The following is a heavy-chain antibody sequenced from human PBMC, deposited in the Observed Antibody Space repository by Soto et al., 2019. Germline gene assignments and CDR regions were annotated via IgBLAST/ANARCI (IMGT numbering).Heavy chain of an antibody. CDR3: ARITIDYDFWSGPTSRNYYGMDV. CDR1: GFSLSTSGMC. Sequence: SGPTLVNPTQTLTLTCTFSGFSLSTSGMCVSWIRQPPGKALEWLARIDWDDDKYYSTSLKTRLTISKDTSKNQVVLTMTNMDPVDTATYYCARITIDYDFWSGPTSRNYYGMDVWGQGT. CDR2: IDWDDDK. V-gene: IGHV2-70*11. D-gene: IGHD3-3*01. J-gene: IGHJ6*02.